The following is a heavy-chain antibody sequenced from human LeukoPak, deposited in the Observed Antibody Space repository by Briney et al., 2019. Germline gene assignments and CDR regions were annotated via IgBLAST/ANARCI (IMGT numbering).Heavy chain of an antibody. J-gene: IGHJ6*02. D-gene: IGHD2-21*02. V-gene: IGHV4-34*01. Sequence: SETLSLTCAVYGGSFSGYYWSWIRQPPGKGLEWIGEINHSGSTNYNPSLKSRVTISVDTSKNQFSLKLSSVTAADTAVYYCAGGPLLVVTAIPGMQGLYYYYGMDVWGQGTTVTVPS. CDR3: AGGPLLVVTAIPGMQGLYYYYGMDV. CDR1: GGSFSGYY. CDR2: INHSGST.